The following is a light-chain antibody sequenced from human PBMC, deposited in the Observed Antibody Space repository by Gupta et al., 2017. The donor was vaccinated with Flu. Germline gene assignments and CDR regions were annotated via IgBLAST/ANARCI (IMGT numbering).Light chain of an antibody. Sequence: DIQMTQSPSTLSASVGDRVTITCRASQRVSGWLAWYQQKPGKAPKLLIYKASSLESGVPSRFSGSGSGTEFTLKISSLQPDDFATYYCQQDNSYPWTFGQGTXVEVK. CDR2: KAS. J-gene: IGKJ1*01. CDR3: QQDNSYPWT. CDR1: QRVSGW. V-gene: IGKV1-5*03.